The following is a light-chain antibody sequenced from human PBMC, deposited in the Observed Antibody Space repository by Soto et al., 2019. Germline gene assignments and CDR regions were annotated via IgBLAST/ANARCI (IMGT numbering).Light chain of an antibody. CDR1: QSVGSY. V-gene: IGKV3-11*01. Sequence: EIVLTQSPATLSLSPGERATLSCRASQSVGSYLAWYQQKPGQAPRLLIYDTSNRATGIAARFSGSGSGTDFILPISSLEPEDFAVYYCQQRSKWPPTFGKGTKVDI. CDR2: DTS. CDR3: QQRSKWPPT. J-gene: IGKJ1*01.